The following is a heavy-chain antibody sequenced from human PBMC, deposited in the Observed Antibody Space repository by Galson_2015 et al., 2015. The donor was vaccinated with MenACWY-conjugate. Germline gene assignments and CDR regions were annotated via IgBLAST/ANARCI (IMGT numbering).Heavy chain of an antibody. D-gene: IGHD3-3*01. V-gene: IGHV1-18*04. CDR2: ISANNNNT. J-gene: IGHJ4*02. CDR1: GYTFTSHD. Sequence: SVKVSCKASGYTFTSHDITWVRQAPAQGLEWMGRISANNNNTSYAQKVKGRVTMTTDTPTTTAYMELRSLRSDDTAVYYCARDYSFWSGCFRRRGSRHFDLWGQGTLVTVSS. CDR3: ARDYSFWSGCFRRRGSRHFDL.